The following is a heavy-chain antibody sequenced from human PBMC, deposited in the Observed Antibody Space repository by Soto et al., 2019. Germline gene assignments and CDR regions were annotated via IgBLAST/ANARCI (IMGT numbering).Heavy chain of an antibody. Sequence: SETLSLTCTVSGGSISSSSYYWDWIRQPPGKGLEWIGSIYYSGSTYYNPSLKSRVTISVDTSKNQFSLKLSSVTAADTAVYYCARTGTTTYFDYWGQGTLVTVSS. J-gene: IGHJ4*02. V-gene: IGHV4-39*07. D-gene: IGHD1-1*01. CDR2: IYYSGST. CDR3: ARTGTTTYFDY. CDR1: GGSISSSSYY.